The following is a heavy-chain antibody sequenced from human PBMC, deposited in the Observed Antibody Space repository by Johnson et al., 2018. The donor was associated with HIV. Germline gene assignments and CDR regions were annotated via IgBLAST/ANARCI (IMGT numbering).Heavy chain of an antibody. CDR1: GFTFSNAW. Sequence: MLLVESGGGLIKPGGSLRLSCAASGFTFSNAWMSWVRQGPGQGLEWVGRITSKTEGGTTDYAAPVKGRFTISRDDSKNSLYLQMNSLRAEDTAVYYCAREGVSGSYYDAFDIWGQGTMVTVSS. J-gene: IGHJ3*02. D-gene: IGHD1-26*01. CDR3: AREGVSGSYYDAFDI. V-gene: IGHV3-15*01. CDR2: ITSKTEGGTT.